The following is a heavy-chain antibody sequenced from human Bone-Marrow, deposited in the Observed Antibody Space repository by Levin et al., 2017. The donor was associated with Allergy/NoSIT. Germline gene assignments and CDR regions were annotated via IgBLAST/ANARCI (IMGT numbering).Heavy chain of an antibody. Sequence: GGSLRLSCAGSGFTFVSAWMNWVRLAPGKGLEWVGRIKGKSDGETIDYAAAVKGRFTISRDDSKNTLFLQMDSLKREDTGLYFCSIGYRYGYGVQSLDHWGQGTLVTVSS. J-gene: IGHJ4*02. CDR2: IKGKSDGETI. CDR3: SIGYRYGYGVQSLDH. D-gene: IGHD5-18*01. CDR1: GFTFVSAW. V-gene: IGHV3-15*01.